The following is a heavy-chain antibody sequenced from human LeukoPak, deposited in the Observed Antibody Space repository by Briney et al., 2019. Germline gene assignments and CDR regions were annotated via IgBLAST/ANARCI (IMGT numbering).Heavy chain of an antibody. CDR3: ASALTIFGVAAFDY. CDR2: IYYSGSP. V-gene: IGHV4-30-4*08. J-gene: IGHJ4*02. Sequence: SETLSLTCTVSGGSISSGDYYWSWIRQPPGKGLEWIGYIYYSGSPYYNPSLKSRVTISVDTSNNQFSLKLNSVTAADTAVYYCASALTIFGVAAFDYWGQGTLVTVSS. D-gene: IGHD3-3*01. CDR1: GGSISSGDYY.